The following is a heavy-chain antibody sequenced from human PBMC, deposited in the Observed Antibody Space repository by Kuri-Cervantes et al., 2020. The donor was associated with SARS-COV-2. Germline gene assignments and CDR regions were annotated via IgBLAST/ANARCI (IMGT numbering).Heavy chain of an antibody. CDR1: GFTFSSYA. CDR3: ANTGIVGAKRSQHYYYYYYMDV. J-gene: IGHJ6*03. Sequence: GGSLRLSCAASGFTFSSYAMHWVRQAPGKGLEWVAFIRYDGSNKYYADSVKGRFTISRDNSKNTLYLQMNSLRAEDTAVYYCANTGIVGAKRSQHYYYYYYMDVWGKGTTVTVSS. D-gene: IGHD1-26*01. CDR2: IRYDGSNK. V-gene: IGHV3-30*02.